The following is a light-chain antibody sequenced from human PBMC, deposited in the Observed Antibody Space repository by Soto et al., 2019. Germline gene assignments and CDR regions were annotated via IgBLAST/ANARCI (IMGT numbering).Light chain of an antibody. CDR1: QSVSSY. CDR3: QQYGSSPRT. V-gene: IGKV3-20*01. CDR2: DAS. Sequence: EIVLTQSPATLSLSPGERATLSCRASQSVSSYLAWYQQKPGQAPRLLIYDASSRATGISDRFTGSGSGTDFTPTITTLEPEDFAVYYCQQYGSSPRTFGLGTKVDIK. J-gene: IGKJ1*01.